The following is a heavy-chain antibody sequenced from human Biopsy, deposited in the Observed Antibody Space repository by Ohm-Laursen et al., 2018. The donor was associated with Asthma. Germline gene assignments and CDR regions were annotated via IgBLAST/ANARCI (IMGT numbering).Heavy chain of an antibody. J-gene: IGHJ2*01. D-gene: IGHD2-15*01. CDR2: ISYSGST. V-gene: IGHV4-61*01. CDR1: GGSVSSGSYY. CDR3: ARVPTTLQYFDL. Sequence: SETLSLTCTVSGGSVSSGSYYWSWIRQPPGKGLAWVSYISYSGSTDYNPSLKSRLTISMDTSKNQFSLKLSSVTAADTAVYYCARVPTTLQYFDLWGRGTLVTVSS.